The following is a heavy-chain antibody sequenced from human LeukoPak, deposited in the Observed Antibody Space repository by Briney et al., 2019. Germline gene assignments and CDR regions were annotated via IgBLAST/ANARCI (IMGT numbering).Heavy chain of an antibody. J-gene: IGHJ4*02. CDR3: ARDRLPGHDTAMVC. Sequence: ASVKVSCKASGYTFTSYGISWVRQAPGQGLEWMGWISAYNGNTNYAQKLQGRVTMTTDTSTSTAYMELRSLRSDDTAVYYCARDRLPGHDTAMVCWGQGTLVTVSS. V-gene: IGHV1-18*01. CDR2: ISAYNGNT. CDR1: GYTFTSYG. D-gene: IGHD5-18*01.